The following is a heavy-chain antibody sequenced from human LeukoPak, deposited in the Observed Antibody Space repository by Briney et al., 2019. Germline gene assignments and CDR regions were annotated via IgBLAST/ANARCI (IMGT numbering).Heavy chain of an antibody. V-gene: IGHV1-69*01. CDR1: GGTFSSYA. Sequence: SVKVSCKASGGTFSSYAISWVRQAPGQGLEWMGGIIPIFGTANYAQKFQGRVTITADESTGTAYMELSSLRSEDTAVYYCASGYCSGGSCYRVEPDYWGQGTLVTVSS. CDR2: IIPIFGTA. D-gene: IGHD2-15*01. CDR3: ASGYCSGGSCYRVEPDY. J-gene: IGHJ4*02.